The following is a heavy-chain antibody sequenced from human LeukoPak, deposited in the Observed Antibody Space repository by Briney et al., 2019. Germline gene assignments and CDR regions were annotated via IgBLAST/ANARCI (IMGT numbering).Heavy chain of an antibody. CDR1: GFTFGDYY. D-gene: IGHD6-13*01. V-gene: IGHV3-11*01. CDR3: AKGDRSWSYYYYGMDV. CDR2: ISSRGDSL. Sequence: GGSLRLSCAASGFTFGDYYMTWIRQAPGKGLEWLSFISSRGDSLYYADSVRGRFTISRDNANNSLFLQMNSLRAEDTAVYYCAKGDRSWSYYYYGMDVWGQGTTVTVSS. J-gene: IGHJ6*02.